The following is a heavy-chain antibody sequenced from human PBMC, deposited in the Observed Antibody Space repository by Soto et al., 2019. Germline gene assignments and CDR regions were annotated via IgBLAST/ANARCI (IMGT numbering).Heavy chain of an antibody. CDR1: GGTFSSYA. D-gene: IGHD2-2*02. CDR2: IIPIFGTA. Sequence: ASVKVSCKASGGTFSSYAISWVRQAPGQGLEWMGGIIPIFGTANYAQKFQGRVTITADESTSTAYMELSSLRSEDTAVYYCARAAGVFWGQLLYEGGNRMDVWGQGTTVTVSS. V-gene: IGHV1-69*13. J-gene: IGHJ6*02. CDR3: ARAAGVFWGQLLYEGGNRMDV.